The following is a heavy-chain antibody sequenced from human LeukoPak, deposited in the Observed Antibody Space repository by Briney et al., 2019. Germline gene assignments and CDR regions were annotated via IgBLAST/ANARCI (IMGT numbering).Heavy chain of an antibody. V-gene: IGHV5-51*03. Sequence: GESLKISCKGPGYSFTGDWIGWGRELPGKGLGWMGVIYAGDFVTRSSPSFQGHVTISPAKSISTASLQWSSLKASDTAMYYCARRRGWDFDGSGYDFDYWGQGTLVTVSS. J-gene: IGHJ4*02. D-gene: IGHD3-22*01. CDR3: ARRRGWDFDGSGYDFDY. CDR2: IYAGDFVT. CDR1: GYSFTGDW.